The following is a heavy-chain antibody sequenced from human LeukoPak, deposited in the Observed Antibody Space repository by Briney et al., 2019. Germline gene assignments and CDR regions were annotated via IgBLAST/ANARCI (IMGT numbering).Heavy chain of an antibody. V-gene: IGHV4-34*01. J-gene: IGHJ4*02. CDR2: INHSGST. CDR3: ARSLGRGITMVRGVIGVMDY. D-gene: IGHD3-10*01. Sequence: SETLSLTCAVYGGSFSGCYWSWIRQPPGKGLEWIGEINHSGSTDYNPSLKSRVTISVDTSKNQFSLKLSSVTAADTAVYYCARSLGRGITMVRGVIGVMDYWGQGTLVTVSS. CDR1: GGSFSGCY.